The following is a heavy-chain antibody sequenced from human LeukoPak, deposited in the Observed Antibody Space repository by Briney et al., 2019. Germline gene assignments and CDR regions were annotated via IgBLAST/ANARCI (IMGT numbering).Heavy chain of an antibody. J-gene: IGHJ4*02. CDR2: ISGSGGST. CDR3: AKASMYYYDSSGDHFDY. V-gene: IGHV3-23*01. Sequence: GGSLRLSCAASGFTFSSYAMSWVRQAPGKGLEWVSAISGSGGSTYYADSVKGRFTISRDNSKNTLYLQMNSLRAEDTALYYCAKASMYYYDSSGDHFDYWGQGTLVTVSS. CDR1: GFTFSSYA. D-gene: IGHD3-22*01.